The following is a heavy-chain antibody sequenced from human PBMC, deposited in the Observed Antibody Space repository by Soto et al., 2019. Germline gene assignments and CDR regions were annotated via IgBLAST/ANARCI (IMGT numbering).Heavy chain of an antibody. J-gene: IGHJ2*01. CDR1: GGTFSSYA. D-gene: IGHD2-2*02. V-gene: IGHV1-69*01. CDR2: IIPIFGTA. CDR3: AVVDCSSTSCYISLGWYFDL. Sequence: QVQLVQSGAEVKKPGSSVKVSCKASGGTFSSYAISWVRQAPGQGLEWMGGIIPIFGTANYAQKFQGRVTITADESTSTAYMELCSLRSEDTAVYYCAVVDCSSTSCYISLGWYFDLWGRGTLVTVSS.